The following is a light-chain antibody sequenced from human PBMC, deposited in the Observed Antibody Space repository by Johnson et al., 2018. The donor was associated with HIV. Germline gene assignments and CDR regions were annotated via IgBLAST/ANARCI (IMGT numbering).Light chain of an antibody. J-gene: IGLJ1*01. Sequence: HSVLTQPPSVSAAPGQKVTISCSGSSSNIGNNYVSWYQQLPGTAPKLLIYENNKRPSGIPDRFSGSKSCTSATLGITGLQTGDEADYYCGTWYSSLGSGGYGFGTGTKVPVL. CDR2: ENN. CDR3: GTWYSSLGSGGYG. CDR1: SSNIGNNY. V-gene: IGLV1-51*02.